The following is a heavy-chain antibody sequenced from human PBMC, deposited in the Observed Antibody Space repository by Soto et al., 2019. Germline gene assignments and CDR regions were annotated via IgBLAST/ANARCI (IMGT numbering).Heavy chain of an antibody. CDR3: ATYDILTGLIDY. J-gene: IGHJ4*02. Sequence: QVQLQESSRGLVKPSETLSLTCTVSGGSISSYYWSWIRQPPGKGLEWIGYIYYSGSTNYNPSLKSRVTISVDTSKNQFSLKLSSVTAADTAVYYCATYDILTGLIDYWGQGTLVTVSS. V-gene: IGHV4-59*01. CDR2: IYYSGST. D-gene: IGHD3-9*01. CDR1: GGSISSYY.